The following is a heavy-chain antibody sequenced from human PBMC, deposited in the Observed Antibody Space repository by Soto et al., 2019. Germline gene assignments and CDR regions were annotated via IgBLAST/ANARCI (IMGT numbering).Heavy chain of an antibody. CDR1: GYTLTSYG. D-gene: IGHD6-19*01. CDR2: ISAYNGNT. Sequence: GASVKVSCKASGYTLTSYGISWVRQAPGQGLEWMGWISAYNGNTNYAQKLQGRVTMTTDTSTSTAYMELRSLRSDDTAVYYCARDAGYSSGWYKSWDYWGQGTLVTVSS. V-gene: IGHV1-18*01. J-gene: IGHJ4*02. CDR3: ARDAGYSSGWYKSWDY.